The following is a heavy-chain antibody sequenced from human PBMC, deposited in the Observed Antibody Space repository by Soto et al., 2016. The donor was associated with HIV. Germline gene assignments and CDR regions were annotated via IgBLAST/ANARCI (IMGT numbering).Heavy chain of an antibody. CDR1: GLIFNNYA. D-gene: IGHD1-1*01. Sequence: EVQLLESGGGLVQPGGSLRLSCTASGLIFNNYAMSWVRQAPGKGLEWVSSIHGSGDTAYYADSVKGRFIISRDNFRNTLFLQMNNLRVEDTATYYCAKDLGNTIGQTGDWGQGTRGHRLL. CDR3: AKDLGNTIGQTGD. J-gene: IGHJ4*02. CDR2: IHGSGDTA. V-gene: IGHV3-23*01.